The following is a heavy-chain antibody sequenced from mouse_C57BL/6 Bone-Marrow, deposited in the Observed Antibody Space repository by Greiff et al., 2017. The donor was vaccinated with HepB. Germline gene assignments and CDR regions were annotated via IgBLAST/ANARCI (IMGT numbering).Heavy chain of an antibody. CDR1: GYTFTDYY. D-gene: IGHD1-1*01. CDR3: ARRGDSTVVATNWYFDV. V-gene: IGHV1-75*01. CDR2: IFPGSGST. Sequence: VQLQQSGPELVKPGASVKISCKASGYTFTDYYINWVKQRPGQGLEWIGWIFPGSGSTYYNEKFKGKATLTVDKSSSTAYMLLSSLTSEDSAVYFCARRGDSTVVATNWYFDVWGTGTTVTVSS. J-gene: IGHJ1*03.